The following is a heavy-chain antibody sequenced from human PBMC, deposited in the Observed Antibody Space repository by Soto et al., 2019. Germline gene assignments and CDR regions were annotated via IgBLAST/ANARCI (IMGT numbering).Heavy chain of an antibody. Sequence: GASVQXSCKASGYTFTSYGISWVRQAPGQGLEWMGWISAYNGNTNYAQKLQGRVTMTTDTSTSTAYMELRSLRSDDTAVYYCARDRTAMVSNDYWGQGTLVTVSS. J-gene: IGHJ4*02. CDR1: GYTFTSYG. D-gene: IGHD5-18*01. CDR3: ARDRTAMVSNDY. V-gene: IGHV1-18*01. CDR2: ISAYNGNT.